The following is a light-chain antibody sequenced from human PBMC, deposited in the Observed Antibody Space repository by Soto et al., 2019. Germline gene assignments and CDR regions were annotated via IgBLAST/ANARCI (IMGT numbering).Light chain of an antibody. Sequence: VLTQSPGTLSLSPGESATLYCRASQSVSSNYLAWYQQKPGQAPRLLIYGVSTRATGIPDRFSGSGSGTDFSLTISTLEPEDFALYYCQQYFTSPLTFGGVTKVEIK. CDR2: GVS. J-gene: IGKJ4*01. V-gene: IGKV3-20*01. CDR3: QQYFTSPLT. CDR1: QSVSSNY.